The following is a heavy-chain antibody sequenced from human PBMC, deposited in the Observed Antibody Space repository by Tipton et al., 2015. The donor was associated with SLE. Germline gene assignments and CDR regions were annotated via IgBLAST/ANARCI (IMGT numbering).Heavy chain of an antibody. J-gene: IGHJ1*01. V-gene: IGHV4-59*01. CDR1: GGSISSYY. CDR3: ARVRGRGYFQH. CDR2: IYYSGST. D-gene: IGHD3-10*01. Sequence: TLSLTCTVSGGSISSYYWSWIRQPPGKGLEWIGYIYYSGSTNYNPSLKSRVTISVDTSKNQFSLKLSSVTAADTAGCYCARVRGRGYFQHWGQGSLAPVSS.